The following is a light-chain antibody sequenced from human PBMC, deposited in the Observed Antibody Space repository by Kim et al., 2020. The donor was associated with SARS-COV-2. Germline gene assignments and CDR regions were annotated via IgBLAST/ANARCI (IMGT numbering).Light chain of an antibody. Sequence: DIQMTQSPSSLSASVGDRVSITCRASQGITNSLAWYQQKPGKVPKLLIYAASTLQSGVPSRFSGSGSGTDFTLTISRLQPEDVATYYCQKYNSAPLTCGGGTKLEI. V-gene: IGKV1-27*01. J-gene: IGKJ4*01. CDR2: AAS. CDR3: QKYNSAPLT. CDR1: QGITNS.